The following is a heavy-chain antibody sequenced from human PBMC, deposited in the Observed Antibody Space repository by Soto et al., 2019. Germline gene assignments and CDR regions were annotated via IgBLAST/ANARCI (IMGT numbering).Heavy chain of an antibody. D-gene: IGHD5-18*01. J-gene: IGHJ4*02. V-gene: IGHV2-5*02. Sequence: SGPTLVNPTQTLTLTCTFSGFSLTTSGVGVGWIRQPPGEALEWLALIYWDDDERYRPSLKSRLTITKDTSKNQVVLTMTNMDPVDTATYYCAHRRYASGHSPFDFWGQGILVTVSS. CDR1: GFSLTTSGVG. CDR3: AHRRYASGHSPFDF. CDR2: IYWDDDE.